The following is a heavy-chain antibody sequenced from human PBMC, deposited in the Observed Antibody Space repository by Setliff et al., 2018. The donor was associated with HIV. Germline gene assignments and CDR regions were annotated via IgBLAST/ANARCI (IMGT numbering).Heavy chain of an antibody. V-gene: IGHV4-31*03. D-gene: IGHD3-22*01. Sequence: SETLSRTCTVSGGSISSGGYYWRWIRQHPGKGLELIGYIYYSGSTYYNPPLKSRVTISVDTSKNQFSLKLSSVTAADTAVYYCARETSTMIVVVKGAFDIWGQGTMVTVSS. CDR2: IYYSGST. J-gene: IGHJ3*02. CDR1: GGSISSGGYY. CDR3: ARETSTMIVVVKGAFDI.